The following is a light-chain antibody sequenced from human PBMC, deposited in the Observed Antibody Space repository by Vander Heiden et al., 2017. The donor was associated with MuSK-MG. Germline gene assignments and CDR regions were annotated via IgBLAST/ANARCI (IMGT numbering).Light chain of an antibody. CDR2: EAT. J-gene: IGLJ2*01. V-gene: IGLV2-23*01. Sequence: QSALTQPASVSGSPGQSITISCTGTSSDVGTYNLVSWYQPHPGKAPKLMIYEATKRTSGVSNRFSGSKSGNTASLTISGLQAEDEANYYCCSYAGSSAVVFGGGNKLTVL. CDR1: SSDVGTYNL. CDR3: CSYAGSSAVV.